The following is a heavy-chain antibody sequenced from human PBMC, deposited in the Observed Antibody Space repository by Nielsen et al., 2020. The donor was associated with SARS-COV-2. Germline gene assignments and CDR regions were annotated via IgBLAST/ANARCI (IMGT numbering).Heavy chain of an antibody. Sequence: GSLGLSCTVSGDSIRTSTLYYWGWIRQSPGKGLEWIGSVYFSGTTYYNPSLKTRVDISVDTSTNQFYLKLNSVTAADTAVYYCAKPSSGGARYQYWGQGILVTVS. CDR2: VYFSGTT. D-gene: IGHD2-15*01. V-gene: IGHV4-39*01. J-gene: IGHJ4*02. CDR1: GDSIRTSTLYY. CDR3: AKPSSGGARYQY.